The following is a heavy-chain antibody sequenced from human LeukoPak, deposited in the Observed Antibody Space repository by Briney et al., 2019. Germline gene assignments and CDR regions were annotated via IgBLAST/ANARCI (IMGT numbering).Heavy chain of an antibody. J-gene: IGHJ6*03. CDR3: ARVYGSGSYYNGYYYYYMDV. Sequence: SETLSLTCTVSGGSISSGSYYWSWIRQPAGKGLEWIGRIYTSGSTHYNPSLKSRVTISVDTSKNQFSLKLSSVTAADTAVYYCARVYGSGSYYNGYYYYYMDVWGKGTTVTISS. D-gene: IGHD3-10*01. CDR1: GGSISSGSYY. CDR2: IYTSGST. V-gene: IGHV4-61*02.